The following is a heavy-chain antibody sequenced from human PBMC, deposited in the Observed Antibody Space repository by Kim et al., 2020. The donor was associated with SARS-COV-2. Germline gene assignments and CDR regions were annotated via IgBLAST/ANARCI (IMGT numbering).Heavy chain of an antibody. Sequence: SETLSLTCTVSGCSISSSSYYWGWIRQPPGKVLEWIGSIYYSGSTYYNPSLKSRVTISVDTSKNQFSLMLSSVTAADTAVYYCARHERTAITFFGVVTQRGWFDPWGQGTLVTVSS. CDR3: ARHERTAITFFGVVTQRGWFDP. CDR2: IYYSGST. CDR1: GCSISSSSYY. V-gene: IGHV4-39*01. D-gene: IGHD3-3*01. J-gene: IGHJ5*02.